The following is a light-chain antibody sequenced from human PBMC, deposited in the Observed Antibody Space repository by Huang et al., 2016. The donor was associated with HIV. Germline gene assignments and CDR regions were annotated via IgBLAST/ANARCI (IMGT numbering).Light chain of an antibody. Sequence: DIQLTQSPSTLSASVGDRITITCRASQSISHWLAWYQQKPGKATKLLIYEAFTLESGVPSRFSGSGSGTEFTLTISSLQPDDFATYYCQQYKSYYTFGQGTKLEIK. CDR3: QQYKSYYT. V-gene: IGKV1-5*03. CDR2: EAF. CDR1: QSISHW. J-gene: IGKJ2*01.